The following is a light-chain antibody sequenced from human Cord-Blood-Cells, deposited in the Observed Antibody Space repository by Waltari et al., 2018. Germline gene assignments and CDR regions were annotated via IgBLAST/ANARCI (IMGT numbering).Light chain of an antibody. J-gene: IGLJ2*01. CDR2: DVS. Sequence: QSALTQPRSVSGSPGQSVTISYTGTSSDVGGYNYVSLYQQHPGKAPKLMIYDVSKRPSGVPDRFSGSKSGNTASLTSSGLQAEDETDYYCCSYAGSYTFVVFGGGTKLTVL. CDR3: CSYAGSYTFVV. V-gene: IGLV2-11*01. CDR1: SSDVGGYNY.